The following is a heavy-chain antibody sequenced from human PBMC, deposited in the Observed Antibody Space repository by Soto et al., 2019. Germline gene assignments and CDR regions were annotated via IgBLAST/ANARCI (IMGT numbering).Heavy chain of an antibody. Sequence: GGSLRLSCAASGFTFSSYGMHWVRQAPGKGLEWVAVISYDGSNKYYADSVKGRFTISRDNSKNTLYLQMNSLRAEDTAVYYCAKDEYSYALYYYCMDVWGQGTTVTVSS. J-gene: IGHJ6*02. CDR3: AKDEYSYALYYYCMDV. CDR2: ISYDGSNK. V-gene: IGHV3-30*18. D-gene: IGHD5-18*01. CDR1: GFTFSSYG.